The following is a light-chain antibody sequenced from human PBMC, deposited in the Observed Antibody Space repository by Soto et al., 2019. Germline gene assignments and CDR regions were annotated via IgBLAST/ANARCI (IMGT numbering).Light chain of an antibody. CDR2: DVS. Sequence: QSALTHPASVSGSPGQSITISCTGTSSDVGGYNYVSWYQQHPGKAPKFMIYDVSNRPSGVSNRFSGSKSGNTASLTISGLQADDEADYYCSSYTTSNTRQIVFGTGTKLTVL. J-gene: IGLJ1*01. CDR1: SSDVGGYNY. V-gene: IGLV2-14*01. CDR3: SSYTTSNTRQIV.